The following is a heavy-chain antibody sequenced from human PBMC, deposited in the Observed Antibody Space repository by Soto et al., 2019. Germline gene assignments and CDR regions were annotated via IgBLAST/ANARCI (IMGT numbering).Heavy chain of an antibody. CDR2: ISGSGGGT. CDR3: AESNHDILPGYYILFDH. V-gene: IGHV3-23*01. J-gene: IGHJ4*02. CDR1: GLTFSSYA. D-gene: IGHD3-9*01. Sequence: EVQLLESGGGLVQPGGSLRLSCAASGLTFSSYAMSWVRQAPGKGLEWVSTISGSGGGTHYADSVKGRFTISRDNSKNTLYLQMNSLRAEDTATYFCAESNHDILPGYYILFDHWGQGTLITVSS.